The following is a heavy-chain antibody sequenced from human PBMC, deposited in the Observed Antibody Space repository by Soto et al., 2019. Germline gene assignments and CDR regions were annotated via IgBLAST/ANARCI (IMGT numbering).Heavy chain of an antibody. CDR3: ARPTSYYDSSGPPAC. J-gene: IGHJ4*02. Sequence: EVQLVESGGGLVQPGGSLRLSCAASGFTFSTYSMNWVRQAPGKGLEWVSYISSSSSTIFYTDSVKGRFTVSRDNAKNSLNLQMSRLRAGDTAVYYCARPTSYYDSSGPPACWGQGTLVTVSS. V-gene: IGHV3-48*01. CDR2: ISSSSSTI. CDR1: GFTFSTYS. D-gene: IGHD3-22*01.